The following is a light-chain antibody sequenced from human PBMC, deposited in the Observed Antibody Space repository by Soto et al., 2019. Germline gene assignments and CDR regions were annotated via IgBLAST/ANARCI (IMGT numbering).Light chain of an antibody. J-gene: IGLJ2*01. CDR2: GHT. CDR1: SPNIGAGNY. CDR3: QSYESRFTSSVV. V-gene: IGLV1-40*01. Sequence: QSVLTQPASVSGASGQSVTISCTGSSPNIGAGNYVPWYQQHPGTAPKLLINGHTNGPSGVPGRFSASKSGTSASLAITGLRAEAEAEYYCQSYESRFTSSVVFGGGTKLTVL.